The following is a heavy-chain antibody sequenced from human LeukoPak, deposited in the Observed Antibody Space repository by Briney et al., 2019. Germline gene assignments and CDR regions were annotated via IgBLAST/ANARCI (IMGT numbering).Heavy chain of an antibody. D-gene: IGHD2-2*01. CDR3: ARAPLVVVPAAHNWFDP. J-gene: IGHJ5*02. CDR1: GGTFSSYA. Sequence: ASVKVSCKASGGTFSSYAISWVRQAPGQGLEWMGRIIPIFGTANYAQKFQGSVTITTDESTSTAYMELSSLRSEDTAVYYCARAPLVVVPAAHNWFDPWGQGTLVTVSS. V-gene: IGHV1-69*05. CDR2: IIPIFGTA.